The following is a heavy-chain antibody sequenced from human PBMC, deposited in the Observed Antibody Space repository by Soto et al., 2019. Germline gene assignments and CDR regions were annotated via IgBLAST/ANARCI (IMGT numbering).Heavy chain of an antibody. V-gene: IGHV1-2*04. CDR2: INPNSGGT. J-gene: IGHJ6*03. CDR3: ARDRIEYSSSSYYYYYMDV. Sequence: ASVKVSCKASGYTFTGYYMHWVRQAPGQGLEWMGWINPNSGGTNYAQKFQGWVTMTRETSIRTAYMELSRLRSDDTAVYYGARDRIEYSSSSYYYYYMDVWGKGTTVTVSS. CDR1: GYTFTGYY. D-gene: IGHD6-6*01.